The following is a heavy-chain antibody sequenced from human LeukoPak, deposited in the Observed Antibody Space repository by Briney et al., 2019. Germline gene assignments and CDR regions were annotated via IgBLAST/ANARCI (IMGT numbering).Heavy chain of an antibody. CDR1: GGSISNYY. D-gene: IGHD4-17*01. Sequence: SETLSLTCTVSGGSISNYYWSWIRQPPGKGLEWIGYIYNSGHTNYNPSLKSRVTISEDTSKNQLSLKLSSVTAADTAVYYCAGAAVTTSRYFQHWGQGTLVTVSS. CDR3: AGAAVTTSRYFQH. CDR2: IYNSGHT. V-gene: IGHV4-59*01. J-gene: IGHJ1*01.